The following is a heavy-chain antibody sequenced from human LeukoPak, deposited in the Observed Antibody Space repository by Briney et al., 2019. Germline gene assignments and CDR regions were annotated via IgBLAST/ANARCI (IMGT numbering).Heavy chain of an antibody. D-gene: IGHD3-10*01. Sequence: GGSLRLSCTASGFTFDNYAMIWVRQASGKGLEWVSVISGSGDVTDSADSVRGRFTISRDNSKNTLYLEMSSLRVEDTAVYHCAKGRNSYDSGRCHSQNCYYGMDVWGQGTTVIVSS. V-gene: IGHV3-23*01. CDR3: AKGRNSYDSGRCHSQNCYYGMDV. J-gene: IGHJ6*02. CDR1: GFTFDNYA. CDR2: ISGSGDVT.